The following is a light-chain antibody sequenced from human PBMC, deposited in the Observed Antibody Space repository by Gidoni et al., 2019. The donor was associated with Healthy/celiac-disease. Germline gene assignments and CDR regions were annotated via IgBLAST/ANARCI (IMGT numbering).Light chain of an antibody. Sequence: DIQMTQSPSSLSASVGDRVTITCQASQAISNYLNWYPQKPGKAPKLLIYDASNLETGVPSRFSGSGSGTDFTFTISSLQPEDIATYYCQQYDNLPLFTFGPGTKVDIK. V-gene: IGKV1-33*01. J-gene: IGKJ3*01. CDR3: QQYDNLPLFT. CDR2: DAS. CDR1: QAISNY.